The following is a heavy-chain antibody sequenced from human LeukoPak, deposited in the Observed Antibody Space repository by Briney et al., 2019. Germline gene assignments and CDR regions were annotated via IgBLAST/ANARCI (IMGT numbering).Heavy chain of an antibody. J-gene: IGHJ6*03. V-gene: IGHV1-46*01. D-gene: IGHD3-3*01. CDR1: GYTFMSDY. CDR3: ARTQSPTIFGVVGGRYYMDV. CDR2: INPRGGST. Sequence: GASVKVSCKASGYTFMSDYMHWVRQAPGQGLEWMGVINPRGGSTSYAQKFQGRVTMTRDTSTSTVYMELSSLRSEDTAVYYCARTQSPTIFGVVGGRYYMDVWGKGTTVTVSS.